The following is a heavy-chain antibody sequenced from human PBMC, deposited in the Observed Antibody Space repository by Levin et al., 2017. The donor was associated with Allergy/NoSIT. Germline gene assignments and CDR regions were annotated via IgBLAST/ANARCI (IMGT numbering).Heavy chain of an antibody. CDR1: GGSISSSSYY. V-gene: IGHV4-39*01. Sequence: SETLSLTCTVSGGSISSSSYYWGWIRQPPGKGLEWIGSIYYSGSTYYNPSLKSRVTISVDTSKNQFSLKLSSVTAADTAVYYCARRGYSYGPNDYWGQGTLVTVSS. CDR2: IYYSGST. CDR3: ARRGYSYGPNDY. D-gene: IGHD5-18*01. J-gene: IGHJ4*02.